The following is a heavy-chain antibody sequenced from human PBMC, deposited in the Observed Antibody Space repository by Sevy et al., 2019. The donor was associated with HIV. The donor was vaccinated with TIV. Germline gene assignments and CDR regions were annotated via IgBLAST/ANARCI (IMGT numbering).Heavy chain of an antibody. Sequence: GGSLRLSCAASGFTFDDYTMHWVRQAPGKGLEWVSLISWDGGSTYYADSVKGRFTISRDNSKNSLYLQMNSLRTEDTALYYCAKDSKQCLVKGGYFDYWGQRTLVTGSS. D-gene: IGHD6-19*01. CDR2: ISWDGGST. V-gene: IGHV3-43*01. J-gene: IGHJ4*02. CDR1: GFTFDDYT. CDR3: AKDSKQCLVKGGYFDY.